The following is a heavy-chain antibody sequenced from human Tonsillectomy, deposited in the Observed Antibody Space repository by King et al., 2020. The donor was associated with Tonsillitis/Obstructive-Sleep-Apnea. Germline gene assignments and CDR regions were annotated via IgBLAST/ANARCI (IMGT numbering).Heavy chain of an antibody. V-gene: IGHV3-11*05. CDR3: ARDIEGRLNLDYYYYMDV. D-gene: IGHD1-14*01. J-gene: IGHJ6*03. Sequence: VQLVESGGGLVKPGGSLRLSCAASEFTFSDYYMTWIRQAPGKGLEWVSYISSSSSYTNYADSVKGRFTISRDNAKNSLYLQMNSLRAEDTAVYYCARDIEGRLNLDYYYYMDVWGKGTTVTVSS. CDR1: EFTFSDYY. CDR2: ISSSSSYT.